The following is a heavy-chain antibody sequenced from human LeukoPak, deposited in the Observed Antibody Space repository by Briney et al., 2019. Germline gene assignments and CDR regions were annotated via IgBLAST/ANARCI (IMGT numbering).Heavy chain of an antibody. J-gene: IGHJ4*02. CDR2: ISGSGDRT. CDR3: AKDATPYY. D-gene: IGHD2-15*01. Sequence: QTGGSLRLSCAAPGFTFSNYAMTWVRQAPGKGLEWLSTISGSGDRTFYADSVKGRFTISRDNSKNTVYLQTNRLRAEDSAVYYCAKDATPYYWGQGTLVTVSS. CDR1: GFTFSNYA. V-gene: IGHV3-23*01.